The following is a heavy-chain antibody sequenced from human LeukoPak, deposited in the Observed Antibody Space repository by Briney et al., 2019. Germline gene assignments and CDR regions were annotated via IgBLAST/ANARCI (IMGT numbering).Heavy chain of an antibody. D-gene: IGHD1-26*01. V-gene: IGHV3-30-3*01. J-gene: IGHJ4*02. CDR2: ISYDGSNK. CDR3: ARVVGATSDDY. Sequence: GGSLRLSFAASGFTFSSYAMHWVRQAPGKGLEWVAVISYDGSNKYYADSVKGRFTISRDNSKNTLYLQMNSLRAEDTAVYYCARVVGATSDDYWGQGTLVTVSS. CDR1: GFTFSSYA.